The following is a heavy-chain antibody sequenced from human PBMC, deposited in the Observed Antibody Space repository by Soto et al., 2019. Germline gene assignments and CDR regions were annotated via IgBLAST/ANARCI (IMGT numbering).Heavy chain of an antibody. Sequence: QVQLVQSGAEVKKPWASVKVSCKASGYTFTSYYMHWVRQAPGQGLEWMGIINPSGGSTSYAQKFQGRVTMTRDTSTSTVYMELSSLRSEDTAVYYCTVSGSYAAFDIWGQGTMVTVSS. CDR2: INPSGGST. CDR1: GYTFTSYY. V-gene: IGHV1-46*01. J-gene: IGHJ3*02. D-gene: IGHD1-26*01. CDR3: TVSGSYAAFDI.